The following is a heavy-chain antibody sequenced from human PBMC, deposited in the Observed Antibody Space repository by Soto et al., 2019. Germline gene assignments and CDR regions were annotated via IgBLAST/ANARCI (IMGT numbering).Heavy chain of an antibody. Sequence: SVKVSCKASGGTFSSYAISWVRQAPGQGLEWIGWIVAGCGTTNYAQKFQERVTITRDMSTSTAYMELSSLRSEDTAVYYCAADPTYYYGSGSRGVFDYWGQGTLVTVSS. J-gene: IGHJ4*02. CDR2: IVAGCGTT. CDR1: GGTFSSYA. V-gene: IGHV1-58*02. D-gene: IGHD3-10*01. CDR3: AADPTYYYGSGSRGVFDY.